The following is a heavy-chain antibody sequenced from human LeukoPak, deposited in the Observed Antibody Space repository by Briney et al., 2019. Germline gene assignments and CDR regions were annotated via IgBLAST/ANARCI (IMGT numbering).Heavy chain of an antibody. CDR1: GGSFSGYY. CDR3: ARNPAAPWRSYNWFDP. V-gene: IGHV4-34*01. CDR2: INHSGGT. J-gene: IGHJ5*02. Sequence: PSETLSLTCAVYGGSFSGYYWSWIRQPPGKGLEWIGEINHSGGTNYNPSLKSRVTISVDTSKNQFSLKLSSVTAADTAVYYCARNPAAPWRSYNWFDPWGQGTLVTVSS. D-gene: IGHD2-2*01.